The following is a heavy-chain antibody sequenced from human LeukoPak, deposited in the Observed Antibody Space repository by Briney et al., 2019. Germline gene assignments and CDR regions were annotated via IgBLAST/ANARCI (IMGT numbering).Heavy chain of an antibody. Sequence: SETLSLTCTVSGXSISSSSDYWGWIRQPPGKGLEWIGSIYYSGSTYYNPSLKSRVTISVDTSKNQFSLKLSSVTAADTAVYYCARLMTTVTTLVVGLDYWGQGTLVTVSS. J-gene: IGHJ4*02. CDR1: GXSISSSSDY. CDR3: ARLMTTVTTLVVGLDY. CDR2: IYYSGST. D-gene: IGHD4-17*01. V-gene: IGHV4-39*01.